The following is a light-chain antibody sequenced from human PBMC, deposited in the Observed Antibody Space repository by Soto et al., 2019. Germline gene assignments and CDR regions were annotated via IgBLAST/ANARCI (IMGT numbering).Light chain of an antibody. Sequence: QSALTQPASVSGSPGQSITMSCTGTSSDVGAYNYVSWYQQHPGKAPKLMIYDVSNRPSGVSNRFSGFKSEYTASLTISGLQAEDEADYYCSSRTSGSTPYVFGTGTKLTVL. CDR2: DVS. V-gene: IGLV2-14*01. J-gene: IGLJ1*01. CDR1: SSDVGAYNY. CDR3: SSRTSGSTPYV.